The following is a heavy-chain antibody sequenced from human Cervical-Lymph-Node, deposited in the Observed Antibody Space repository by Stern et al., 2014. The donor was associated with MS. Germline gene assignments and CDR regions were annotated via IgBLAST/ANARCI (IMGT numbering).Heavy chain of an antibody. CDR2: ISYDGNHK. CDR1: GFTFSSYC. J-gene: IGHJ4*02. V-gene: IGHV3-30*03. D-gene: IGHD2-8*01. Sequence: VQLVESGGALVQPGRSLRLSCAASGFTFSSYCMHWVRQAPGKGLEWVTVISYDGNHKYYAASVKGRFTISRDNSKNTLHLQMNSVTPDDTAIYYCARDYEDTSMLFDHWGQGTLVTVSS. CDR3: ARDYEDTSMLFDH.